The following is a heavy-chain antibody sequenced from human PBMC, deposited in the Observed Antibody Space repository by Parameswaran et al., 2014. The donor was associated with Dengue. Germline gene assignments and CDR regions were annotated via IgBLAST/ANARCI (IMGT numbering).Heavy chain of an antibody. CDR2: INPNSGGT. D-gene: IGHD6-19*01. Sequence: WVRQAPGQGLEWMGWINPNSGGTNYAQKFQGWVTMTRDTSISTAYMELSRLRSDDTAVYYCARGEVGGSGPPHPDYWGQGTLVTVSS. CDR3: ARGEVGGSGPPHPDY. J-gene: IGHJ4*02. V-gene: IGHV1-2*04.